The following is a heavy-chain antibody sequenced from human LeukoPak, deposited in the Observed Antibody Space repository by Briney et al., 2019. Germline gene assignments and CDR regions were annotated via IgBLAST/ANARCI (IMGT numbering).Heavy chain of an antibody. D-gene: IGHD2-15*01. CDR3: ARDCSGGSCKDAFDI. V-gene: IGHV4-34*01. J-gene: IGHJ3*02. CDR2: INHSGGT. Sequence: SETLSLTCAVYGGSFSDYSWSWIRQPPGKGLEWIGEINHSGGTNNNPSLMSRVIMSVDTSKNQFSLKVSSVTAADTAVYYCARDCSGGSCKDAFDIWGQGTMVTVSS. CDR1: GGSFSDYS.